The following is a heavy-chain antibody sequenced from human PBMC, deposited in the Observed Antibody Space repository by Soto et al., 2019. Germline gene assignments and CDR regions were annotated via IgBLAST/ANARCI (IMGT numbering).Heavy chain of an antibody. CDR2: IIPLFDTA. J-gene: IGHJ5*02. Sequence: SVKVSCKTSGGSFSSYGINWVRQAPGQGLEWMGGIIPLFDTANYAQKFQGRLTISADKSTSTAYMELSSLRSEDTAVYYCARDPPYISGLFDPWGQGTLVTVSS. CDR1: GGSFSSYG. V-gene: IGHV1-69*06. D-gene: IGHD3-10*01. CDR3: ARDPPYISGLFDP.